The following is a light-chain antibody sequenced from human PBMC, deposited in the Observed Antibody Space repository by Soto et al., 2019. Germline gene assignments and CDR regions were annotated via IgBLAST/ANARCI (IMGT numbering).Light chain of an antibody. CDR2: EVS. CDR1: SSDVGGYDY. CDR3: SSYRSSSTRERV. V-gene: IGLV2-14*01. Sequence: QSALTQPASVSGSPGQSITISCTGTSSDVGGYDYVSWYQQHPGKAPKLMIYEVSNRPSGVSNRFSGSKSGNTASLTISGLQAEDEADYYCSSYRSSSTRERVFGTGTKVTVL. J-gene: IGLJ1*01.